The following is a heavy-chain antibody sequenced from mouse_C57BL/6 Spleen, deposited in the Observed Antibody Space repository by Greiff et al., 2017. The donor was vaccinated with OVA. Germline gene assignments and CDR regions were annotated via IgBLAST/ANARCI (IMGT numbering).Heavy chain of an antibody. CDR3: ARAGNFHHLYFDV. D-gene: IGHD2-1*01. CDR2: IYPGDGDT. J-gene: IGHJ1*03. Sequence: QVQLKESGPELVKPGASVKISCTASGYAFSSSWMNWVKQRPGKGLEWIGRIYPGDGDTNYNGKLKGKATLTADKSSSTAYMQHSSLTSEDSAVYFSARAGNFHHLYFDVWGTGTTVTVSS. CDR1: GYAFSSSW. V-gene: IGHV1-82*01.